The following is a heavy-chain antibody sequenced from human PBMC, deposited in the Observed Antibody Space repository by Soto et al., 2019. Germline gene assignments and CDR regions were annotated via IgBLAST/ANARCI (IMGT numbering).Heavy chain of an antibody. Sequence: TGGSLRLSCAASGFTFSSCAMGWVRQAPGKGLEWVLDIIDSGCSTYYADSVKGRFTISRDNSKSTLYLQMNSLRAEDTALYYCAKGRSYYYYYGVDVWGQGTTVTVSS. CDR3: AKGRSYYYYYGVDV. CDR2: IIDSGCST. V-gene: IGHV3-23*01. CDR1: GFTFSSCA. J-gene: IGHJ6*02.